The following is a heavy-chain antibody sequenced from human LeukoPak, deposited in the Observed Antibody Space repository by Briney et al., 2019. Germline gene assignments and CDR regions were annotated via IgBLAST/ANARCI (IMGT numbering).Heavy chain of an antibody. J-gene: IGHJ4*02. CDR1: GYSISRGYY. V-gene: IGHV4-38-2*02. CDR3: ARYNPSGYDLDY. CDR2: IYHTGNT. D-gene: IGHD5-12*01. Sequence: SETLSLTCTVSGYSISRGYYWGWIRQPPGKGLEWIGSIYHTGNTYSNPPLKSRVTISVDTSKNQFSLKLNSVIAADTAVYYCARYNPSGYDLDYWGQGSLVTVSS.